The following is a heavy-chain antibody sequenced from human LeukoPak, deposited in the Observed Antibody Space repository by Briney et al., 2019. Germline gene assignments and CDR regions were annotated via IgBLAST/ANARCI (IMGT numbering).Heavy chain of an antibody. CDR3: ARDADDYGDFYYYCYMDV. J-gene: IGHJ6*03. Sequence: SETLSLTCTVSGGSISSYYWSWTRQPPGKGLEWIGYIYYSGSTNYNPSLKSRVTISVDTSKNQFSLKLSSVTAADTAVYYCARDADDYGDFYYYCYMDVWGKGTTVTVSS. V-gene: IGHV4-59*01. D-gene: IGHD4-17*01. CDR1: GGSISSYY. CDR2: IYYSGST.